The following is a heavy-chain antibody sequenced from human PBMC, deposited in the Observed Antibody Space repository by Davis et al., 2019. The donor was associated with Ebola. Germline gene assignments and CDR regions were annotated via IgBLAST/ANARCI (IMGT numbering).Heavy chain of an antibody. CDR3: ARRLRMVRGMDYYYGMDV. CDR1: GYTFTSYY. D-gene: IGHD3-10*01. V-gene: IGHV1-46*01. J-gene: IGHJ6*02. CDR2: INPSGGST. Sequence: ASVKVSCKASGYTFTSYYMHWVRQAPGQGLEWMGIINPSGGSTSYAQKFQGRVTMTRYTSTSTVYMELSSLRSEDTAVYYCARRLRMVRGMDYYYGMDVWGQGTTVTVSS.